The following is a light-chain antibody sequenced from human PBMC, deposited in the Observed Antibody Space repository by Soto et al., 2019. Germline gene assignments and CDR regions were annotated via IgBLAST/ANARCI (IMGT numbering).Light chain of an antibody. J-gene: IGKJ4*01. Sequence: DIQMTQSPSTLSASVGDRVTITCRASQSISRWLVWYQQKPGKDPRLLIYKASSVEGGVPSRFSGSRSGTHFTLIISSLQPDDFSTYYCHQYSDYSSITFGGGTKVEIE. V-gene: IGKV1-5*03. CDR1: QSISRW. CDR2: KAS. CDR3: HQYSDYSSIT.